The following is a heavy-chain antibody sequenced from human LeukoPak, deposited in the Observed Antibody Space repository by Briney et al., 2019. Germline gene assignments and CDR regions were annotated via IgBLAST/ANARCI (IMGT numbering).Heavy chain of an antibody. CDR1: GYTFTSYD. CDR3: AAYCSGGSCRGP. J-gene: IGHJ5*02. V-gene: IGHV1-8*01. CDR2: MNPNSGNT. Sequence: ASVKVSCKASGYTFTSYDITWVRQATGQGLEWMGWMNPNSGNTGYAQKFQGRVTMTRNTSISTAYMELRSLRSEDSAVYYCAAYCSGGSCRGPWGQGTLVTVSS. D-gene: IGHD2-15*01.